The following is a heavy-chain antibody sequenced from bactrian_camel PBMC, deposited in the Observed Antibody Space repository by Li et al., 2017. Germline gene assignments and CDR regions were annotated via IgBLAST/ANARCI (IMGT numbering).Heavy chain of an antibody. J-gene: IGHJ4*01. CDR1: GYTYNRNC. Sequence: VQLVESGGGSVQAGGSLRLSCAASGYTYNRNCMGWFRQAPGKEREVVAVIDSEEDAGYTDSVKGRFTISRDNAKNTLYLQMNDLKPEDTALYYCATDPEGPGPAALARGDWSGYEFLYAGQGTQVTVS. CDR3: ATDPEGPGPAALARGDWSGYEFLY. D-gene: IGHD4*01. V-gene: IGHV3S53*01. CDR2: IDSEEDA.